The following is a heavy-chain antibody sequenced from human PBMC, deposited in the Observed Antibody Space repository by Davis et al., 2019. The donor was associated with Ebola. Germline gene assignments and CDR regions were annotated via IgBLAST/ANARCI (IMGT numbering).Heavy chain of an antibody. Sequence: PGGSLRLSCAASGFTFSSYSMNWVCQAPGKGLEWVSSISSSSSYIYYADSVKGRFTISRDNAKNTLHLQMNSLRDEDTAVYFCARGVHYGMDVWGQGTTVTVSS. V-gene: IGHV3-21*01. CDR1: GFTFSSYS. J-gene: IGHJ6*02. CDR2: ISSSSSYI. CDR3: ARGVHYGMDV.